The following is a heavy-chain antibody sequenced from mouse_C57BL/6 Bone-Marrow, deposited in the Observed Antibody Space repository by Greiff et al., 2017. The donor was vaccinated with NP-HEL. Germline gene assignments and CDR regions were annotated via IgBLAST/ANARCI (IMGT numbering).Heavy chain of an antibody. Sequence: VNVVESGAELMKPGASVKLSCKATGYTFTGYWIEWVKQRPGHGLEWIGEILPGSGSTNYNEKFKGKATFTADTSSNTAYMQLSSLTTEDSAIYYCARFPANWRYWYFDVWGTGTTVTVSS. J-gene: IGHJ1*03. CDR1: GYTFTGYW. CDR3: ARFPANWRYWYFDV. CDR2: ILPGSGST. D-gene: IGHD4-1*01. V-gene: IGHV1-9*01.